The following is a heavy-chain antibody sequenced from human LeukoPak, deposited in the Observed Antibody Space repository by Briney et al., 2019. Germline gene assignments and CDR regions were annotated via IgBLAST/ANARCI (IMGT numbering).Heavy chain of an antibody. J-gene: IGHJ4*02. D-gene: IGHD6-19*01. CDR2: IYYSGST. Sequence: SETLSLTCTVSGGSISSHYWSWIRQPPGKGLEWIGYIYYSGSTNYNPSLKSRVTISVDTSKNQFSLKLSSVTAADPAGYYCGRGGDREPWLAYFDCWGQGTLVTVSS. V-gene: IGHV4-59*11. CDR1: GGSISSHY. CDR3: GRGGDREPWLAYFDC.